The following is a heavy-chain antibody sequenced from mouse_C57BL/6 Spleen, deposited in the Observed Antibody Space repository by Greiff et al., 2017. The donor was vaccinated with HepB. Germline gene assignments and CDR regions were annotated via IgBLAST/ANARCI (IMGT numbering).Heavy chain of an antibody. CDR2: IYPGDGDT. CDR1: GYAFSSSW. D-gene: IGHD1-1*01. CDR3: ASLLPFAY. J-gene: IGHJ3*01. V-gene: IGHV1-82*01. Sequence: VQLQQSGPELVKPGASVKISCKASGYAFSSSWMNWVKQRPGKGLEWIGRIYPGDGDTNYNGKFKGKATLTADKSSSTAYMQLSSLTSEDSAVYFYASLLPFAYWGQGTLVTVSA.